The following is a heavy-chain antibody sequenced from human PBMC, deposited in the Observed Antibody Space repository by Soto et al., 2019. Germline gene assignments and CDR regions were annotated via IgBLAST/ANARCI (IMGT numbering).Heavy chain of an antibody. J-gene: IGHJ6*03. D-gene: IGHD3-10*01. CDR3: ARGWFGPDV. CDR1: EFTFSGRS. Sequence: EVQLVESGGGLVQPGGSLRLSCAASEFTFSGRSVHRVRQAPGKGLVWVSGIDKVGTDSTYADSVKGRFTSSRDNAKNTVYLQMISLRVEVTAVYYCARGWFGPDVWGKGTTVTVSS. CDR2: IDKVGTDS. V-gene: IGHV3-74*01.